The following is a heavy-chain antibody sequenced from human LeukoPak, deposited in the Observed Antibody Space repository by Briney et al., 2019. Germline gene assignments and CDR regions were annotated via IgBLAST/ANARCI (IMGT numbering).Heavy chain of an antibody. CDR1: GFIFSSSD. CDR2: IYYDGNNK. Sequence: GGSLRLSCAASGFIFSSSDMHWVRQAPGKGLGWVAIIYYDGNNKYNADSVKGRFTISRDNSKNTLYLELNSLRVEDTATFYCAKGQELDDGVFDSWGQGTMVTVSS. V-gene: IGHV3-33*06. J-gene: IGHJ4*02. CDR3: AKGQELDDGVFDS. D-gene: IGHD1-1*01.